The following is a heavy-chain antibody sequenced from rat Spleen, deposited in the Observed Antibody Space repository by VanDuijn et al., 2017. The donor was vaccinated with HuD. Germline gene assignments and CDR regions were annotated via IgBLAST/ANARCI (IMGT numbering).Heavy chain of an antibody. J-gene: IGHJ2*01. V-gene: IGHV5S14*01. CDR3: ARLRNNYDYFDY. CDR1: GLSFSNYD. CDR2: ISTGGGNT. Sequence: EVQLVESGGGLVQPGRSMKLSCAASGLSFSNYDMAWVGQTPTKGLEWVASISTGGGNTYYRDPVKGRFTISRDNAKNTQYLQMDSLRSEDTATYYCARLRNNYDYFDYWGQGVMVTVSS. D-gene: IGHD1-5*01.